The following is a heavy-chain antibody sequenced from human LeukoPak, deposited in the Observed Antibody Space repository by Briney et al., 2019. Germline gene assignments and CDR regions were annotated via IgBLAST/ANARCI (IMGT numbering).Heavy chain of an antibody. CDR2: ISSSSSYI. J-gene: IGHJ6*03. Sequence: GGSLRLSCAASGFTFSSCSMNWVRQAPGKGLEWVSSISSSSSYIYYADSVKGRFTISRDNAKNSLYLQMNSLRAEDTAVYYCARVVVATILDYYYYMDVWGKGTTVTVSS. CDR1: GFTFSSCS. D-gene: IGHD5-12*01. V-gene: IGHV3-21*01. CDR3: ARVVVATILDYYYYMDV.